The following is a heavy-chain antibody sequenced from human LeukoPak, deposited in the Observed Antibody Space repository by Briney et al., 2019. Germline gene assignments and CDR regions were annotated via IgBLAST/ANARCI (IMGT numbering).Heavy chain of an antibody. V-gene: IGHV3-49*03. CDR3: TRGGELPFYFDY. CDR1: GFTFGDYA. D-gene: IGHD1-26*01. J-gene: IGHJ4*02. Sequence: GGSLRLSCTASGFTFGDYAMGWFRQAPGKGLEWVGFIRSKAYGGTTEYAASVKGRFTISRDDSKSIAYLQMNSLKTEDTAVYYCTRGGELPFYFDYWGQGTLVTVSS. CDR2: IRSKAYGGTT.